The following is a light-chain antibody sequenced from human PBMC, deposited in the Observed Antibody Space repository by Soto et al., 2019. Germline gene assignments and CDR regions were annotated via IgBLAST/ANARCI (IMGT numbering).Light chain of an antibody. Sequence: EIVLTQSPATLSLSPGERATLSCRASQSVGSYLAWYQQKPGQAPRLLIYDAANRATGIPARFSGSGSGTDFTLTISSLEPDDFAVYYCLQRSDWPRTFGQGTKVEIK. CDR3: LQRSDWPRT. CDR2: DAA. V-gene: IGKV3-11*01. J-gene: IGKJ1*01. CDR1: QSVGSY.